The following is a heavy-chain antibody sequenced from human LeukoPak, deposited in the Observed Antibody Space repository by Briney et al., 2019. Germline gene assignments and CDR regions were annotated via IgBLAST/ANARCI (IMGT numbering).Heavy chain of an antibody. V-gene: IGHV3-9*01. J-gene: IGHJ4*02. Sequence: GRSLRLSCAASGFTFDDYAMHWVRQAPGKGLEWVSGISWNSGSIGYADSVKGRFTISRDNAKNSLYLQMNSLRAEDTALYYCAKGPYGSGSSKGFFDYWGQGTLVTVSS. CDR1: GFTFDDYA. CDR3: AKGPYGSGSSKGFFDY. CDR2: ISWNSGSI. D-gene: IGHD3-10*01.